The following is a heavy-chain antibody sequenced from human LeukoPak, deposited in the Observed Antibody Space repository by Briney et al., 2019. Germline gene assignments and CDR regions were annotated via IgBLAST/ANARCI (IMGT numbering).Heavy chain of an antibody. Sequence: GASVKVSCKASGYTFTSYDINWVRQATGQGLEWMGWMNPNSGNTGYAQKFQGRVTITRNTSISTAYMELSSLRSEDTAVYYCARVRNTLLRWLPPGGVDYWGQGTLVTVSS. J-gene: IGHJ4*02. CDR1: GYTFTSYD. CDR2: MNPNSGNT. D-gene: IGHD5-24*01. CDR3: ARVRNTLLRWLPPGGVDY. V-gene: IGHV1-8*03.